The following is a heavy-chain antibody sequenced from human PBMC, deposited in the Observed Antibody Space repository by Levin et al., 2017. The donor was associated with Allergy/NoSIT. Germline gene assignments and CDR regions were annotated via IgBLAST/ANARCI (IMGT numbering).Heavy chain of an antibody. CDR1: GFTFSSFA. CDR3: GKRHTELRGMPLDP. D-gene: IGHD1-26*01. J-gene: IGHJ5*02. V-gene: IGHV3-23*05. Sequence: GGSLRLSCAASGFTFSSFAMSWVRQAPGKGLEWVSAVNNNGIGTYYVGSVKGRFTISRDNSKDTLYLQMNNLKVEDTAVYYCGKRHTELRGMPLDPWGQGTLVIVSS. CDR2: VNNNGIGT.